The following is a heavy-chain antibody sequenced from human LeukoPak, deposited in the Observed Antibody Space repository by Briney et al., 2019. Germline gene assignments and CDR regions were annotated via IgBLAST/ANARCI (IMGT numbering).Heavy chain of an antibody. V-gene: IGHV3-53*01. CDR1: GFTVSSNY. CDR3: TTVTGVGASTSR. D-gene: IGHD1-26*01. Sequence: GGSLRLSCAASGFTVSSNYMSWVRQAPGKGLEWVSVIYSGGSTYYADSVKGRFTISRDNSKNTLYLQMNSLRAEDTAVYYCTTVTGVGASTSRGGQGTLVTVSS. CDR2: IYSGGST. J-gene: IGHJ4*02.